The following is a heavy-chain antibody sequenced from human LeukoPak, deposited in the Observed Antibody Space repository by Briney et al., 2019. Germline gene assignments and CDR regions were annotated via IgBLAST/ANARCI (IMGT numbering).Heavy chain of an antibody. CDR2: ISGSGGST. D-gene: IGHD3-22*01. CDR1: GFTFSSYW. V-gene: IGHV3-23*01. CDR3: ARGSGYFLDFDY. Sequence: GGSLRLSCAASGFTFSSYWMSWVRQAPGKGLEWVSAISGSGGSTYYADSVKGRFTISRDSSKNTLYLQMNSLRAEDTAVYYCARGSGYFLDFDYWGQGTLVTVSS. J-gene: IGHJ4*02.